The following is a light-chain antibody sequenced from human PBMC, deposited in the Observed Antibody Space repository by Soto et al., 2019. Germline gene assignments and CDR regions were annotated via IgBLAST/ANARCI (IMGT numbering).Light chain of an antibody. CDR3: SSFAGSNNSPDV. J-gene: IGLJ1*01. V-gene: IGLV2-8*01. CDR1: SSDVGAYDY. Sequence: QSALAQPPSASGSPGQSVTISCTGTSSDVGAYDYVSWYQQHPGKAPKLMIYEINKRPSGVPDRFSGSKSGNTASLTVSGLQAEDEADYYCSSFAGSNNSPDVFGTGTKVTVL. CDR2: EIN.